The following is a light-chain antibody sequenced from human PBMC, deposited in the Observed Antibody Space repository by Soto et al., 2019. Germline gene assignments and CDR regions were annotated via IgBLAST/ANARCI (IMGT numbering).Light chain of an antibody. Sequence: QSALTQPASVSGSPGQSITFSCTGTSSDLGGYNYVSWYQQHPGKAPKLVIYDVSNRPSGVSNRFSGSKSGNTASLTISGLQADDEADYYCSSYTTTSTLVFGGGTKRTVL. J-gene: IGLJ2*01. CDR3: SSYTTTSTLV. CDR1: SSDLGGYNY. V-gene: IGLV2-14*01. CDR2: DVS.